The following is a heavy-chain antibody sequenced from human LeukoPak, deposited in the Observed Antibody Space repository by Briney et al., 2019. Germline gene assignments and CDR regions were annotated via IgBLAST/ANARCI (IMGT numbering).Heavy chain of an antibody. Sequence: GGSLRLSCAASGLTFSSYAMSWVRQAPGKGLEWVSTISGSGGSTYYADSVKGRFTISRDNSKNTLYLQMNSLRAEDTAVYYCAKFTSGSGLGDSYYFDYWGQGTLVTVSS. CDR3: AKFTSGSGLGDSYYFDY. CDR2: ISGSGGST. J-gene: IGHJ4*02. D-gene: IGHD1-26*01. V-gene: IGHV3-23*01. CDR1: GLTFSSYA.